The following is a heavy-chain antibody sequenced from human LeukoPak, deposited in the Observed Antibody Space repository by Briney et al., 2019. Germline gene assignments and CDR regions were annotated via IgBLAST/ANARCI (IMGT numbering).Heavy chain of an antibody. J-gene: IGHJ6*02. CDR1: GFTFSSYA. CDR3: ATARSSSYYYGMDV. Sequence: GGSLRLSCAASGFTFSSYAMSWVRQAPGKGLEWVSGISGSGGSTYYADSVKGRFTFSRDNSKNTLYLQMNSLRAEDTAVYYCATARSSSYYYGMDVWGQGTTVTVSS. D-gene: IGHD6-13*01. CDR2: ISGSGGST. V-gene: IGHV3-23*01.